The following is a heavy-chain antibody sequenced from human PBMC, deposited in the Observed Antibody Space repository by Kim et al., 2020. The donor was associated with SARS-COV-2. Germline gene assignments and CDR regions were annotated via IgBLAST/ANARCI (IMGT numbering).Heavy chain of an antibody. CDR3: AKLKTTSCYSAMDV. J-gene: IGHJ6*02. V-gene: IGHV3-23*01. Sequence: YADSVKVRFSISGDNSKNTLYLQMNSLRAEDTAVYYCAKLKTTSCYSAMDVWGQGTTVTVSS. D-gene: IGHD2-2*02.